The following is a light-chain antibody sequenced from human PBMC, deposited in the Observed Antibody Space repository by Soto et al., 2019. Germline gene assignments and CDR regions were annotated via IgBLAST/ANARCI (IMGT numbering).Light chain of an antibody. CDR3: QQYGGSVPIT. Sequence: EIVLTQSPGTLSLSPGERATLSCRASQSVSSAYLAWYQQKPGQAPRLLISGASSRATGIPDRFRGSGSGKDFSLTISGLEPEDFAVYFCQQYGGSVPITFGQGTRLDIK. J-gene: IGKJ5*01. V-gene: IGKV3-20*01. CDR1: QSVSSAY. CDR2: GAS.